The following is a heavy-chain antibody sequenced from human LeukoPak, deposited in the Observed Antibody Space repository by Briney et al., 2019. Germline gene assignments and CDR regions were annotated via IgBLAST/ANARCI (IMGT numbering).Heavy chain of an antibody. CDR3: ARDLSDRYCSSTSCYEYNWFDP. D-gene: IGHD2-2*01. V-gene: IGHV3-7*04. J-gene: IGHJ5*02. Sequence: VDSVKGRFTISRDNAKNSLYLQMNSLRAEDTAVYYCARDLSDRYCSSTSCYEYNWFDPWGQGTLVTVSS.